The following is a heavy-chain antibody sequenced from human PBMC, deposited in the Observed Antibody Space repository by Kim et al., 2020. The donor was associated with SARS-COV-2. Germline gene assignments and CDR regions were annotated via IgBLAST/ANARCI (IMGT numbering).Heavy chain of an antibody. V-gene: IGHV3-23*01. J-gene: IGHJ4*02. Sequence: YADSVKGRFTISRDNPKNTLYLQMNSLRAEDTAVYYCANLYGDYVSSDYWGQGTLVTVSS. D-gene: IGHD4-17*01. CDR3: ANLYGDYVSSDY.